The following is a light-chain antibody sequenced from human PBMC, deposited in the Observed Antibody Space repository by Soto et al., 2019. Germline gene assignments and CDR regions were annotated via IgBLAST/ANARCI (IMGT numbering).Light chain of an antibody. CDR2: AAS. Sequence: DIQMTQSPSSLSASVGDRVTITCRASQSISSYLNWYQQKPGKAPKLLIYAASSLQSGVPSMLSGRGSGTDFTLTISRMQPEDFATYYCQQSYSTPTFGQGTKVDIK. V-gene: IGKV1-39*01. J-gene: IGKJ1*01. CDR1: QSISSY. CDR3: QQSYSTPT.